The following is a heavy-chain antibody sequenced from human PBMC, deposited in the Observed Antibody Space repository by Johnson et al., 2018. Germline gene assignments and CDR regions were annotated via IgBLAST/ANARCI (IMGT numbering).Heavy chain of an antibody. CDR3: ARDGSPGVDAFDI. V-gene: IGHV5-51*01. J-gene: IGHJ3*02. CDR2: IYPGDADI. D-gene: IGHD1-26*01. Sequence: VQLQESGAEVKEPGESLKISCKGSGYSFTTHWIAWVRQMPGKGLAWMGIIYPGDADIRYSPSFQGQVTISADQSISTAYLQWSSLKASDTPLYHWARDGSPGVDAFDIWGQGTMVTVSS. CDR1: GYSFTTHW.